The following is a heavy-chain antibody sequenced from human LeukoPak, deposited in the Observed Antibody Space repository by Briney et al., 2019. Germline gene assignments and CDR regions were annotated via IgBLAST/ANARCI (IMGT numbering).Heavy chain of an antibody. CDR2: ISNGGGSA. CDR3: VRALRYYYDSSGYYYPLGY. J-gene: IGHJ4*02. CDR1: GFTFSSYP. Sequence: GGSLRLSCAAPGFTFSSYPMSWVRQAPGKGLQWVSAISNGGGSAYYADSVKGRITISRDNSKSTLYLQMNSLRAEDTAIYYCVRALRYYYDSSGYYYPLGYWGQGTLVTVSS. D-gene: IGHD3-22*01. V-gene: IGHV3-23*01.